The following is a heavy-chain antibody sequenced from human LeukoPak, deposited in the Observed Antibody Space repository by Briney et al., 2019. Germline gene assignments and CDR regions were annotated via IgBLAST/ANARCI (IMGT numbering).Heavy chain of an antibody. J-gene: IGHJ6*03. CDR3: ARGLYCSGGSCYSRARGRKGGYYYMDV. CDR1: GYTFTSYD. CDR2: MNPNSGNT. Sequence: ASVKVSCKASGYTFTSYDINWVRQATGQGLEWMGWMNPNSGNTGYAQKFQGRVTITRNTSISTAYMELSSLRSEDTAVYYCARGLYCSGGSCYSRARGRKGGYYYMDVWGKGTTVTVSS. D-gene: IGHD2-15*01. V-gene: IGHV1-8*03.